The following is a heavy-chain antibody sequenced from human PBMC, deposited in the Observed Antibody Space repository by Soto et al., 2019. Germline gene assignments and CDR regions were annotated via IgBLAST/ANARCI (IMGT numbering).Heavy chain of an antibody. CDR1: GGSISSGGYY. D-gene: IGHD4-17*01. J-gene: IGHJ4*02. V-gene: IGHV4-31*03. Sequence: ASETLSLTCTVSGGSISSGGYYWSWIRQHPGKGLEGIGYINYSGSTYYNPSLKSRVTISVDTSKNQFSLKLSSVTAADTAVYYCARVSTVTTFDYWGQGTLVTVSS. CDR2: INYSGST. CDR3: ARVSTVTTFDY.